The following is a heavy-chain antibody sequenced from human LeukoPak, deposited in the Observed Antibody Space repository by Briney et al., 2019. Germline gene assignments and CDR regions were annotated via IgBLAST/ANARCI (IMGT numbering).Heavy chain of an antibody. D-gene: IGHD1-26*01. CDR1: GYSFTSNW. Sequence: GESLKISCNGSGYSFTSNWISWVRQMPGKGLEWMGRIDPSDSHINYSPSFQGHVTISVDKSISTAYLQWSSLRASDTAMYYCARLGRGSYRRDFDYWGQGTLVTVSS. J-gene: IGHJ4*02. CDR3: ARLGRGSYRRDFDY. CDR2: IDPSDSHI. V-gene: IGHV5-10-1*01.